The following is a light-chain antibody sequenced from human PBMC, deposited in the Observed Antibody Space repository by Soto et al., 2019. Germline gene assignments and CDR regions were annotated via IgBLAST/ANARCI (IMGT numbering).Light chain of an antibody. CDR2: GAS. Sequence: EIVLTQSPATLSLSPGERATLSCRASQSINTYLAWYQQKPGQAPSLLIYGASGRATGIPDRFSGSGSGTDLTITISRLEPEDCEVYYCQQCGSSPITFGQGTRLEIK. V-gene: IGKV3-20*01. J-gene: IGKJ5*01. CDR3: QQCGSSPIT. CDR1: QSINTY.